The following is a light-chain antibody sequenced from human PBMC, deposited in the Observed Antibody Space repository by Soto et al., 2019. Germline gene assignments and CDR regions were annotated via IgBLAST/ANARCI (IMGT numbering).Light chain of an antibody. CDR1: QSVSSY. J-gene: IGKJ5*01. Sequence: EIVLTQSPATLSLSPGERVTLSCRASQSVSSYLAWYQQKPGQAPRLLIYDASNRATGIPARFSGSGSGTDFTLTISSLEPEDFAVYYCQYRINSSQITYAQGPRLEIK. V-gene: IGKV3-11*01. CDR2: DAS. CDR3: QYRINSSQIT.